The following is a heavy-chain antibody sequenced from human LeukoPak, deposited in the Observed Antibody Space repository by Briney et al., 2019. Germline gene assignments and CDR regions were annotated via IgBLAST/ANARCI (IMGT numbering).Heavy chain of an antibody. Sequence: PSETLSLTCAVYGGSFSGYYWSWIRQPPGKGLEWIGEINHSGSTNYNPSLKSRVTISVDTSKNQFSLKLSSVTAADTAVYYCARGSQWQPGGPIDYWGQGTLVTASS. CDR3: ARGSQWQPGGPIDY. V-gene: IGHV4-34*01. D-gene: IGHD1-26*01. CDR2: INHSGST. J-gene: IGHJ4*02. CDR1: GGSFSGYY.